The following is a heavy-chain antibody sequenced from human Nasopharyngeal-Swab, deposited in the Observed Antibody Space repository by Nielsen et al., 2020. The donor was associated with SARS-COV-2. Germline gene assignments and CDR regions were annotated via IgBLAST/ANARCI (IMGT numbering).Heavy chain of an antibody. V-gene: IGHV4-4*02. CDR1: GGSISSSNW. CDR2: IYHSGST. D-gene: IGHD3-10*01. J-gene: IGHJ6*02. CDR3: ARASTRSITMVRGSYYYYGMDV. Sequence: GSLRLSCAVPGGSISSSNWWSWVRQPPGKGLEWIGEIYHSGSTNYNPSLKSRVTISVDKSKNQFSLKLSSVTAADTAVYYCARASTRSITMVRGSYYYYGMDVWGQGTTVTVSS.